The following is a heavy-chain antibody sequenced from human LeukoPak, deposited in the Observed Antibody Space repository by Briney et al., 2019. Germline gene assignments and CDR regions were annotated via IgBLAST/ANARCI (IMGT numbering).Heavy chain of an antibody. CDR1: GYTLSEYG. CDR2: ITTYNGNR. CDR3: ARDCSNGVCFPRDY. J-gene: IGHJ4*02. Sequence: ASVKASCKASGYTLSEYGISWVRQAPGQGLEWVGWITTYNGNRKYAEKFQGRVTMTTDTSTSTYYMEMRSLRSDDTAIYYCARDCSNGVCFPRDYWGQGTQLTVST. D-gene: IGHD2-8*01. V-gene: IGHV1-18*01.